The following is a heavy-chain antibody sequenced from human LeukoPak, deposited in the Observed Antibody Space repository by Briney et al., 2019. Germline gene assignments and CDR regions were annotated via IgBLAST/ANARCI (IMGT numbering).Heavy chain of an antibody. CDR1: GGTFTSYG. CDR2: ISAYNGNT. V-gene: IGHV1-18*01. Sequence: ASVKVSCKASGGTFTSYGISWVRQAPGQGLEWMGWISAYNGNTNYAQKLQGRVTMTTDTSTSTAYMELRSLRSDDTAVYYCAREDLSQHYDILTGYYEDYYYYGMDVWGQGTTVIVSS. CDR3: AREDLSQHYDILTGYYEDYYYYGMDV. D-gene: IGHD3-9*01. J-gene: IGHJ6*02.